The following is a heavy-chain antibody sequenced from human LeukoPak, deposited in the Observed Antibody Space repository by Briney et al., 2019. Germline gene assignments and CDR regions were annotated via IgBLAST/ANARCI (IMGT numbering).Heavy chain of an antibody. J-gene: IGHJ4*02. CDR2: IYYSGST. D-gene: IGHD2-15*01. Sequence: PSETLSLTCTVSGGSVTSSGYYWSWVRQPPGKGLEWIGSIYYSGSTYYNPSLKSRVTISVDTSKNQFSLKLSSVTAADTAVYYCARGDCSGGSCYLFDYWGQGALVTVSS. V-gene: IGHV4-39*01. CDR1: GGSVTSSGYY. CDR3: ARGDCSGGSCYLFDY.